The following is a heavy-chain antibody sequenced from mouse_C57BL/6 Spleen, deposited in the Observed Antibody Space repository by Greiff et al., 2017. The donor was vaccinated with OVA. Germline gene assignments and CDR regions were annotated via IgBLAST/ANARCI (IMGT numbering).Heavy chain of an antibody. CDR1: GFSLTSYA. J-gene: IGHJ1*03. CDR2: IWTGGGT. D-gene: IGHD2-3*01. Sequence: VQLQQSGPGLVAPSQSLSLTCTVSGFSLTSYAISWVRQPPGKGLEWLGVIWTGGGTNYNSALKSRLSISKDNSTSQVFLQMNSLQTDDTAGDYCARKRDGYWGYFDVWGTGTTVTVSS. CDR3: ARKRDGYWGYFDV. V-gene: IGHV2-9-1*01.